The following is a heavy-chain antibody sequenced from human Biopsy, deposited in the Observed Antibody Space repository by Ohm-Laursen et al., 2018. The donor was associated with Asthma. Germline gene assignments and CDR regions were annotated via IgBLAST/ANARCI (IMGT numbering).Heavy chain of an antibody. Sequence: VASVKVSCKASGYTFIGFPIHWMRQAPGQGLEWMGRINPNSGGTNYAQKFQGRVTMTRDTSISTAYMEVSRLRSDDTAVYYCARGQKSAGDRWFDPWGQGTLVTVSS. J-gene: IGHJ5*02. V-gene: IGHV1-2*06. CDR3: ARGQKSAGDRWFDP. CDR2: INPNSGGT. D-gene: IGHD6-13*01. CDR1: GYTFIGFP.